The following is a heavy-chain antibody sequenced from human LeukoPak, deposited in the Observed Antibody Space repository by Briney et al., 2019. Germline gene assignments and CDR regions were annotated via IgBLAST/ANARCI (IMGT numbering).Heavy chain of an antibody. J-gene: IGHJ6*02. CDR2: INPNSGGT. CDR1: GYTFTDFY. Sequence: ASVKVSCKASGYTFTDFYMLWARQAPGQGLEWMGWINPNSGGTDYAQKFQGRVTMTRDTSTSTAYMELSRLRSDDTAVYYCARYCSTTSCYYYGLDVWGQGTTVTVSS. CDR3: ARYCSTTSCYYYGLDV. D-gene: IGHD2-2*01. V-gene: IGHV1-2*02.